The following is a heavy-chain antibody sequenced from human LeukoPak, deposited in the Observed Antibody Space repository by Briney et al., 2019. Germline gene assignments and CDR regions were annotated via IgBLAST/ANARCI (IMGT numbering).Heavy chain of an antibody. D-gene: IGHD2-8*01. CDR3: VRYCTIAICSRRNFDY. CDR2: ISGSGGST. Sequence: GESLRLSCVTSGFTFSTSWMNWVRQAPGKGLEWVSSISGSGGSTYYADSVKGRFTISRDNSKNTLYLHMNSLRAEDTAVYYCVRYCTIAICSRRNFDYWGQGTLVTVSS. J-gene: IGHJ4*02. CDR1: GFTFSTSW. V-gene: IGHV3-23*01.